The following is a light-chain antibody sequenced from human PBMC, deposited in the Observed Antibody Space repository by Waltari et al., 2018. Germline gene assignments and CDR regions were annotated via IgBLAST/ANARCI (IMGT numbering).Light chain of an antibody. CDR1: SGYSNYK. CDR3: GADHGSGSSFVYV. J-gene: IGLJ1*01. CDR2: VGTGGVVG. V-gene: IGLV9-49*03. Sequence: QPVLTQPPSASASLGASVTLTCTLSSGYSNYKVDWYQQRPGKGPRFGMRVGTGGVVGSKGDGIPDRFAVLGSGRNRYLTIKNIQEEDESDYHCGADHGSGSSFVYVFGTGTKVTVL.